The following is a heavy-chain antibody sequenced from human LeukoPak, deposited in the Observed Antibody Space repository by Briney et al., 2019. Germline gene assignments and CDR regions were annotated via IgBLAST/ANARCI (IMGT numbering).Heavy chain of an antibody. CDR1: GYSFTTYW. CDR3: ARPVVVVPAAMEFDY. J-gene: IGHJ4*02. CDR2: IYPGDSDT. Sequence: GESLKISCKGSGYSFTTYWIGWVRQMPGKGLEGMGIIYPGDSDTKYSPSFQGQVTISAAKSISTAYLQWTSLKASDTAMYYCARPVVVVPAAMEFDYWGQGTLVTVSS. V-gene: IGHV5-51*01. D-gene: IGHD2-2*01.